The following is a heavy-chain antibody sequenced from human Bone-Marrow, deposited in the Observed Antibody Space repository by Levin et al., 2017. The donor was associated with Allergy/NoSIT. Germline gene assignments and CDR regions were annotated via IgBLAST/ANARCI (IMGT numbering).Heavy chain of an antibody. CDR3: TTADSAVKFDY. J-gene: IGHJ4*02. D-gene: IGHD3-16*02. Sequence: PGGSLRLSCRGSGFTFGDCALTWVRQASGKGLEWLGFIRDSGFGGTTEYAASVKGRFTISRDDSKSIAYLQMNDLKIEDTAVYYCTTADSAVKFDYWGQGVQVTVSS. CDR1: GFTFGDCA. CDR2: IRDSGFGGTT. V-gene: IGHV3-49*04.